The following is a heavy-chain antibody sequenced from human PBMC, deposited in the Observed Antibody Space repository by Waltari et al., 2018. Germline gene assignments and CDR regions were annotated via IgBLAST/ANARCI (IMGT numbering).Heavy chain of an antibody. Sequence: EVQLLESGGGLVQPGGSLRLSWAASGVNFISYAMTWVRQAPGKGLEWVSSISGPALTTFYADSVKGRFSVSRDNSKNTLYLQINGLRADDTAVYYCAKAGGIAAAEFQFDFWGRGTLVTVSS. CDR3: AKAGGIAAAEFQFDF. CDR1: GVNFISYA. V-gene: IGHV3-23*01. D-gene: IGHD6-13*01. CDR2: ISGPALTT. J-gene: IGHJ4*02.